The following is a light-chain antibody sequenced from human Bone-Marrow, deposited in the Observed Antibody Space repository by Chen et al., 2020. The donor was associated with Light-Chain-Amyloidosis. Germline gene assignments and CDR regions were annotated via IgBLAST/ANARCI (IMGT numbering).Light chain of an antibody. CDR3: QSYQGSSQGV. CDR2: EDD. V-gene: IGLV6-57*01. CDR1: SGSIATNY. J-gene: IGLJ3*02. Sequence: NFMLTQPHSVSESPGKTVILSCTRSSGSIATNYVQWYQERPGSSPTTVIYEDDQRPSGVPDRFSGSIDRSSNSASLTISGLKTEDEADYYCQSYQGSSQGVFGGGTKLTVL.